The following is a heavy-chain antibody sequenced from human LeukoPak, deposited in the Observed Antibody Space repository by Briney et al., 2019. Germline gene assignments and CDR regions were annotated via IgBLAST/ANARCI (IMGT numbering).Heavy chain of an antibody. Sequence: GGSLRLSCAASGFTFSTYNMNWVRQAPGKGLEWVAFIRYDGSNKYYADSVKGRFTISRDNSKNTLYLQMNSLRSEDTAVYYCATLDGPIPAPFFDYWGQGTLVTVSS. V-gene: IGHV3-30*02. CDR1: GFTFSTYN. CDR3: ATLDGPIPAPFFDY. CDR2: IRYDGSNK. D-gene: IGHD2-2*02. J-gene: IGHJ4*02.